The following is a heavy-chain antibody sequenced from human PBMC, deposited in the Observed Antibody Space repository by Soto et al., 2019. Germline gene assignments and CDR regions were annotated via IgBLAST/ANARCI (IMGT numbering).Heavy chain of an antibody. CDR1: GYTFTNYD. D-gene: IGHD2-8*01. J-gene: IGHJ5*02. CDR3: ATSVLMVYGVAPAFGP. V-gene: IGHV1-8*01. CDR2: MSPNSGRT. Sequence: VKVSCKTSGYTFTNYDIHWVRQATGQGLEWIGWMSPNSGRTGFAQKFQGRVTMTEDTSTDTAYMELSSLRSEDTAVYYCATSVLMVYGVAPAFGPWGQGTLVTVSS.